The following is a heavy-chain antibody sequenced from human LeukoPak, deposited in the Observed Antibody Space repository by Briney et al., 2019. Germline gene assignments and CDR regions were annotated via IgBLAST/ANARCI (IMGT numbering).Heavy chain of an antibody. D-gene: IGHD6-13*01. Sequence: GGSLRLSCAASGFTFSSYAMHWVRQAPGKGLEWVAVISYDGSNKYYADSVKGRFTISRDNSKNTLYLQMNSLRAEDTAVYYCAKAMGSYWYDAFDIWGQGTMVTVPS. CDR2: ISYDGSNK. J-gene: IGHJ3*02. CDR3: AKAMGSYWYDAFDI. V-gene: IGHV3-30*04. CDR1: GFTFSSYA.